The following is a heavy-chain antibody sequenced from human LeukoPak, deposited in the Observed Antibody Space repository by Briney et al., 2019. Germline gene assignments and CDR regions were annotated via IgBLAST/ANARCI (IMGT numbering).Heavy chain of an antibody. CDR3: AKGIGNGWDYFDY. Sequence: GGSLTLSCAASGFTFSSYGMSWVRQAPGKGLEWVSAISGSGGSTYYADSVKGRFTISRDNSKNTLYLQMNSLRAEDTAVYYCAKGIGNGWDYFDYWGQGTLVTVSS. J-gene: IGHJ4*02. D-gene: IGHD1-1*01. CDR1: GFTFSSYG. CDR2: ISGSGGST. V-gene: IGHV3-23*01.